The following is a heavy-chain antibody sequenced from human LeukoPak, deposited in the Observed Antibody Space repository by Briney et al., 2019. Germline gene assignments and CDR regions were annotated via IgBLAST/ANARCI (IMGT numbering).Heavy chain of an antibody. D-gene: IGHD2-2*01. V-gene: IGHV3-21*01. CDR1: GFTFSSYS. Sequence: GGSLRLSCAASGFTFSSYSMNWVRQAPGKGLEWVSSISSSSSYIYYADSVKGRFTISRDNTKNSLYLQMNSLRAEDTAVYYCASLPAATNFDYWGQGTLVTVSS. CDR2: ISSSSSYI. J-gene: IGHJ4*02. CDR3: ASLPAATNFDY.